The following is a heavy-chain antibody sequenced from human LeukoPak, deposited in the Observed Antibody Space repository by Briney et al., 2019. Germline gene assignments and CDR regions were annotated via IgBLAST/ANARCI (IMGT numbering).Heavy chain of an antibody. CDR3: ARATEGVSRGGYAFFD. CDR2: IIPIIGRA. CDR1: GDSLSSYD. V-gene: IGHV1-69*04. J-gene: IGHJ4*01. Sequence: GSSVKVSCKASGDSLSSYDISWVRQAPGQGLEWMGRIIPIIGRAYYAQKFQGRVTITADKSTSTAYMELSSLRSEDTAVYYWARATEGVSRGGYAFFDWGQGTLVTVSS. D-gene: IGHD6-19*01.